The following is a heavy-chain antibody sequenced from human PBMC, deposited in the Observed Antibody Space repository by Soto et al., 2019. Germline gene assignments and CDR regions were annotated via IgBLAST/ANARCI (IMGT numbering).Heavy chain of an antibody. CDR2: IYHSGST. J-gene: IGHJ4*02. V-gene: IGHV4-4*02. CDR3: ARASVLVVVPAAISYYFDY. CDR1: GGSISSSNW. Sequence: SETLSLTCAVSGGSISSSNWWSWVRQPPGKGLEWIGEIYHSGSTNYNPSLKSRVTISVDKSKNQFSLKLSSVTAADTAVYYCARASVLVVVPAAISYYFDYWGQGTLVTVSS. D-gene: IGHD2-2*01.